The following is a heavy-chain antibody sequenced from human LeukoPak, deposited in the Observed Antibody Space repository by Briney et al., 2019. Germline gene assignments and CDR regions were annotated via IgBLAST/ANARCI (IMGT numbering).Heavy chain of an antibody. J-gene: IGHJ6*03. Sequence: SETLSLTCAVYGGSFSGYYWTWIRQTPEKGLEWIGEMNPSGSTSYNPSLKSRVTISVDTSKNQFSLKLSSVAAADTAVYYCARGRQDVTMIVVVMTAVSYYLDVWGKGTTVTVS. V-gene: IGHV4-34*01. CDR2: MNPSGST. D-gene: IGHD3-22*01. CDR1: GGSFSGYY. CDR3: ARGRQDVTMIVVVMTAVSYYLDV.